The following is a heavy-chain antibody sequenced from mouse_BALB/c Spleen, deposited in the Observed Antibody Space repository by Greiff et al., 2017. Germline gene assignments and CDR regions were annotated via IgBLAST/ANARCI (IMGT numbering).Heavy chain of an antibody. CDR3: AREEEAMDY. V-gene: IGHV1S81*02. CDR1: GYTFTSYY. CDR2: INPSNGGT. J-gene: IGHJ4*01. Sequence: QVQLKESGAELVKPGASVKLSCKASGYTFTSYYMYWVKQRPGQGLEWIGEINPSNGGTNFNEKFKSKATLTVDKSSSTAYMQLSSLTSEDSAVYYCAREEEAMDYWGQGTSVTVSS.